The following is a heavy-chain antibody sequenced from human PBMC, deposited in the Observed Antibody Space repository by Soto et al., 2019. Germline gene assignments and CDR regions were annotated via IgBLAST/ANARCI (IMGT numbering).Heavy chain of an antibody. CDR1: GYTFTSYA. D-gene: IGHD3-10*01. V-gene: IGHV1-3*01. J-gene: IGHJ4*02. Sequence: ASVKVSCKASGYTFTSYAMHWVRQAPGQRLEWMGWINAGNGNTKYSQKFQGRVTITRDTSASTAYMELSSLRSEDTALYYCAREPRLLIWFGELHDWGRGTLVTVS. CDR3: AREPRLLIWFGELHD. CDR2: INAGNGNT.